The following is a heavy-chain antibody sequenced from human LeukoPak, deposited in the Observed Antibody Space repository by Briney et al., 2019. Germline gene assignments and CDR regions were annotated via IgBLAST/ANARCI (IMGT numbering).Heavy chain of an antibody. V-gene: IGHV3-66*01. CDR1: GFTVSSNY. D-gene: IGHD3-9*01. J-gene: IGHJ6*02. CDR3: ARDLRYFDWLLSHYYYYGMDV. CDR2: IYSGGST. Sequence: GGSLRLSCAASGFTVSSNYMSWVRQAPGKGLEWVSVIYSGGSTYYADSVKGRFTISRDNSKNTLYLQMNSLRAEDTAVYYCARDLRYFDWLLSHYYYYGMDVRGQGTTVTVSS.